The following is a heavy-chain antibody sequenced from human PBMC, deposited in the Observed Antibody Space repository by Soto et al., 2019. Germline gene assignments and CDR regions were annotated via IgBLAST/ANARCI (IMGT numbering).Heavy chain of an antibody. D-gene: IGHD6-19*01. CDR2: INGGNGKT. V-gene: IGHV1-3*01. CDR1: GFTFSDYA. CDR3: ATDPQGYLSGRYGVLDN. J-gene: IGHJ4*02. Sequence: QVQIVQSGAEVKKPGASVKVSCQASGFTFSDYAIHWVRQAPGQRLEWMGWINGGNGKTKYSQKLQGRVTMTRDTSASTAYMELSSLTSEDTAVYYCATDPQGYLSGRYGVLDNWGQGTLVSVSS.